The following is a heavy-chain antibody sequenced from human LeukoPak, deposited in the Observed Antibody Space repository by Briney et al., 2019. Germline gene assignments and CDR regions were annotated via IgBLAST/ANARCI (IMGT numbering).Heavy chain of an antibody. Sequence: RTGGSLRLSCAASGFTLSSYWMSWVRQAPGKGLEWVANIKQDGSEKYYVDSVKGRFSISRDNAKNSLYLQINSLRAEDTAVYYCARVRSPRYFDYWGQGTLVTVSS. V-gene: IGHV3-7*01. CDR1: GFTLSSYW. CDR2: IKQDGSEK. J-gene: IGHJ4*02. CDR3: ARVRSPRYFDY.